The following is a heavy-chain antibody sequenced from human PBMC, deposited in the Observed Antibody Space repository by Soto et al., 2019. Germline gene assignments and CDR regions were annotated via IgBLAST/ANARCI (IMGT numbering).Heavy chain of an antibody. CDR2: ISAYNGNT. Sequence: QVQLVQSGAEVKKPGASVKVSCKASGYTFTSYGISWVRQAPGQGLEWMGWISAYNGNTNYAQKLQGRVTMTTDTSPSTAYMELRSLRSDDTAVYYCAIGSEQLGYYYYGMDVWGQGTTVTVSS. CDR1: GYTFTSYG. D-gene: IGHD6-13*01. J-gene: IGHJ6*02. V-gene: IGHV1-18*04. CDR3: AIGSEQLGYYYYGMDV.